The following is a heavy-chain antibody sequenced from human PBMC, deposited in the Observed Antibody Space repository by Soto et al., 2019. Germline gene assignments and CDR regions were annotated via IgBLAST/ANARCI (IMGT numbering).Heavy chain of an antibody. V-gene: IGHV1-2*02. CDR1: GYTFSGYS. D-gene: IGHD6-19*01. Sequence: QVQLVQSRAEVKKPGASVKVSCKASGYTFSGYSIHWVRQAPGQGLEWMGWVNPNSGGTNYAQQFQGRLTMTRDTSISTAYMDLNWLTSDETAVYYCAVQIPVSDTFQYWGQATLVTVSS. J-gene: IGHJ4*02. CDR3: AVQIPVSDTFQY. CDR2: VNPNSGGT.